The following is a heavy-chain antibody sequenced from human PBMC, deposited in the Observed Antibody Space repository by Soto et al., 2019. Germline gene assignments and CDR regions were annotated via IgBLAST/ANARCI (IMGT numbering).Heavy chain of an antibody. J-gene: IGHJ6*03. Sequence: SETLSLTCTVSGGSISRCYSSWIRQPPGKGLEWIGYIYYSGSTNYNPSLKSRVTISVDTSKNQFSLKLSSVTAADTAVYYCARHLTTVGYHYYYMDVWGKGTTVTVSS. D-gene: IGHD1-1*01. CDR2: IYYSGST. CDR1: GGSISRCY. V-gene: IGHV4-59*08. CDR3: ARHLTTVGYHYYYMDV.